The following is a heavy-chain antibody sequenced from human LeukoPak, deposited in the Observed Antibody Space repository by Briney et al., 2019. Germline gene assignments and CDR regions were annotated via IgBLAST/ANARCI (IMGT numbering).Heavy chain of an antibody. V-gene: IGHV1-18*01. CDR3: ARETTVGTLSGLGY. CDR2: ISAYNGNT. D-gene: IGHD4-23*01. CDR1: GYTFTSYG. Sequence: GASVKVSCKASGYTFTSYGISWVRQAPGQGLEWMGWISAYNGNTNYAQKLQGRVTMTTDTTTSTAYMELRSLRSDDTAVYYCARETTVGTLSGLGYWGQGTLVTVSS. J-gene: IGHJ4*02.